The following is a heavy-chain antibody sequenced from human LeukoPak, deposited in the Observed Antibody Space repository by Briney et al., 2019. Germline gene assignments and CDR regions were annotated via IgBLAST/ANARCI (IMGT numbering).Heavy chain of an antibody. J-gene: IGHJ6*02. Sequence: GGSLRLSCAASGFTFSSYEMNWVRQAPGKGLERVSYISSSGSTIYYADSVKGRFTISRDNAKNSLYLQMNSLRAEDTAVYYCARDRDFWSGYLLSYYYGMDVWGQGTTVTVSS. CDR2: ISSSGSTI. CDR1: GFTFSSYE. D-gene: IGHD3-3*01. CDR3: ARDRDFWSGYLLSYYYGMDV. V-gene: IGHV3-48*03.